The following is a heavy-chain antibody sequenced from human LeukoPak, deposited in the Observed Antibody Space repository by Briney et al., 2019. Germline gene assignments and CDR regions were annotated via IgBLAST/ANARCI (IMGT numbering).Heavy chain of an antibody. CDR3: AGDGYNGEFEY. Sequence: GRSLRLSCAASGFTFSSYAMHWVRQAPGKGLEWVAVISYDGSNKYYADSVKGRFTISRDNSKNTLYLQMNSLRSDDTAVYYCAGDGYNGEFEYWGQGTLVTVSS. V-gene: IGHV3-30*14. J-gene: IGHJ4*02. CDR2: ISYDGSNK. D-gene: IGHD5-24*01. CDR1: GFTFSSYA.